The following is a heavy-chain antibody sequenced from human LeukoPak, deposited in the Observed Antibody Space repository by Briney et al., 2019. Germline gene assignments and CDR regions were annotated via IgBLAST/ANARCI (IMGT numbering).Heavy chain of an antibody. D-gene: IGHD3-22*01. V-gene: IGHV3-33*01. J-gene: IGHJ6*02. CDR3: ARERYYYDSSGGYYYYGMDV. Sequence: PGGSLRLSCAASGFTFSSYGMHWVCQAPGKGLEWVAVIWYDGSNKYYADSVKGRFTISRDNSKNTLYLQMNSLRAEDTAVYYCARERYYYDSSGGYYYYGMDVWGQGTTVTVSS. CDR1: GFTFSSYG. CDR2: IWYDGSNK.